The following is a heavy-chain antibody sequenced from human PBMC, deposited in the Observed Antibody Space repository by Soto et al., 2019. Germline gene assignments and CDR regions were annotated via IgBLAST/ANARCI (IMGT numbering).Heavy chain of an antibody. J-gene: IGHJ6*02. D-gene: IGHD5-12*01. CDR2: INHSGST. Sequence: SETLSLTCAVYGGSFSGYYWSWIRQPPGKGLEWIGEINHSGSTNYNPSLKSRVTIPVDTSKNQFSLKLSSVTAADTAVYYCARDSAGLRGYGMDVWGQGTTVTVSS. CDR3: ARDSAGLRGYGMDV. V-gene: IGHV4-34*01. CDR1: GGSFSGYY.